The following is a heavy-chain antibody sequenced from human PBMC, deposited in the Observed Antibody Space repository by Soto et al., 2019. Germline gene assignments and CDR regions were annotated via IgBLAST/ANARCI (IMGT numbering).Heavy chain of an antibody. D-gene: IGHD3-22*01. Sequence: SETLSLTCTVSGGSISSYYWSWIRQPPGKGLEWIGYIYYSGSTNYNPSLKSRVTISVDTSKNQFSLKLSSVTAADTAVYYCARQGSSGYYWLFDYWGQGTLVTVSS. V-gene: IGHV4-59*01. J-gene: IGHJ4*02. CDR2: IYYSGST. CDR3: ARQGSSGYYWLFDY. CDR1: GGSISSYY.